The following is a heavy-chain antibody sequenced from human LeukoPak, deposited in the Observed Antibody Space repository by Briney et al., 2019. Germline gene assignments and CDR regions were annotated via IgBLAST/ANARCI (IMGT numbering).Heavy chain of an antibody. CDR1: GFTFSSYA. V-gene: IGHV3-30-3*01. CDR2: ISYDGSNK. D-gene: IGHD4-17*01. J-gene: IGHJ4*02. CDR3: ARETGSAVGSTDFDY. Sequence: GGSLRLSCAASGFTFSSYAMHWVRQAPGKGLQWVAVISYDGSNKYFADSVKGRFTISRDNSENTLYLQMNSLRAEGTAMYYCARETGSAVGSTDFDYWGQGTLVTVSS.